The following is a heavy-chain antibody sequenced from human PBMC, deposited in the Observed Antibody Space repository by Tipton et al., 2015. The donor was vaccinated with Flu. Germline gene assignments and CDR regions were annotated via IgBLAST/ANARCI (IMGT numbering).Heavy chain of an antibody. D-gene: IGHD3-10*02. Sequence: TLSLTCSVSGGSVSSSTDYWGWIRQPPGKGLEWIATVYSSASTYYNPSLKSRVTMSVDTSKNQFSLRLSSVTAADTAVYYCARHTGDSVRGVIDYWGQGTLVTVSS. CDR3: ARHTGDSVRGVIDY. J-gene: IGHJ4*02. V-gene: IGHV4-39*01. CDR2: VYSSAST. CDR1: GGSVSSSTDY.